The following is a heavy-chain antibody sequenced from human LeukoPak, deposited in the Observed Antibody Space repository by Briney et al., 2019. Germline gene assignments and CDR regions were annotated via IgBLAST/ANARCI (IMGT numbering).Heavy chain of an antibody. CDR2: INPSGGST. CDR1: GYTFTSYY. D-gene: IGHD1-1*01. Sequence: ASVKVSCKASGYTFTSYYIHWERQAPGQGLEWMGIINPSGGSTSYAQKFQGRVTMTRDTSTTTVYMELSSLRSEDPAVYYCARVDSNYSFDYWGQGTLVTVSS. V-gene: IGHV1-46*01. J-gene: IGHJ4*02. CDR3: ARVDSNYSFDY.